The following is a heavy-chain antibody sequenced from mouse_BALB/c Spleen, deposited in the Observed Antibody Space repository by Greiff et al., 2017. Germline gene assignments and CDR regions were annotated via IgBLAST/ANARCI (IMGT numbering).Heavy chain of an antibody. Sequence: EVQLVESGGGLVKPGGSLKLSCAASGFTFSSYAMSWVRQTPEKRLEWVASISSGGSTYYPDSVKGRFTISRDNARNILYLQMSSLRSEDTAMYYCARGGTPYSNYGDYAMDYWGQGTSVTVSS. V-gene: IGHV5-6-5*01. CDR1: GFTFSSYA. CDR2: ISSGGST. D-gene: IGHD2-5*01. J-gene: IGHJ4*01. CDR3: ARGGTPYSNYGDYAMDY.